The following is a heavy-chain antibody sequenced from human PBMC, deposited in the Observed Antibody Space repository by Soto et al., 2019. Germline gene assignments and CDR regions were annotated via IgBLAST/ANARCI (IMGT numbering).Heavy chain of an antibody. V-gene: IGHV1-69*02. Sequence: QVQLVQSGAEVKKPGSSVKVSCKASGGTFSSYTISWVRQAPGQGLEWMGRIIPILGIANYAQKFQGRVTITADKSTSTAYMELSSLRSEDTAVYYCATFGAHYGSGSYYRRAHYYGMDVWGQGTTVTVSS. D-gene: IGHD3-10*01. CDR3: ATFGAHYGSGSYYRRAHYYGMDV. CDR2: IIPILGIA. J-gene: IGHJ6*02. CDR1: GGTFSSYT.